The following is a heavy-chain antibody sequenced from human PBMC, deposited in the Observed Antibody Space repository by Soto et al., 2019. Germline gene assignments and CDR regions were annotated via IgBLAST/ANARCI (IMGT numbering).Heavy chain of an antibody. D-gene: IGHD1-20*01. CDR2: ISYDGRSE. V-gene: IGHV3-30*03. CDR3: ARQYNLAGLEDY. CDR1: GYTFSGHG. J-gene: IGHJ4*02. Sequence: QVQLVESGGGVVQPGTSLRLSCAASGYTFSGHGIHWVRQAPGKGLEWLAVISYDGRSEYYADSVKGRFSVSRDNSNNMAYLQMNSLRVEDTAMYNCARQYNLAGLEDYWGQGTLVVVSS.